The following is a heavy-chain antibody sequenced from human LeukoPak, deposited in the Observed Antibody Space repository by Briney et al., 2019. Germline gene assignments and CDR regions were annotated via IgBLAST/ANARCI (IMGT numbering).Heavy chain of an antibody. Sequence: SETLSLTCTVSGGSISSYYWSWIRQPPGKGLEWIGYIYYSGSTNYNPSLKSRVTISVDTSKNQFSLKLSSVTAADTAVYYCARVGIAVAANWDYFDYWGQGTLVTVSS. CDR3: ARVGIAVAANWDYFDY. CDR1: GGSISSYY. J-gene: IGHJ4*02. V-gene: IGHV4-59*01. D-gene: IGHD6-19*01. CDR2: IYYSGST.